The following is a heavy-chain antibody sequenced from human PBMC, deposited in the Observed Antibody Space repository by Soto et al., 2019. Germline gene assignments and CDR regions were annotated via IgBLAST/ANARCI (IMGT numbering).Heavy chain of an antibody. D-gene: IGHD2-15*01. J-gene: IGHJ4*02. V-gene: IGHV4-59*12. Sequence: SETLSLTCTVSGGSISSYYWSWIRQPPGKGLEWIGYIYYRGSTNYNPSLKSRVTISVDTSKNQFSLKLSSVTAADTAVYYCARDHTCSGGSCYYFDYWGQGTLVTVSS. CDR3: ARDHTCSGGSCYYFDY. CDR2: IYYRGST. CDR1: GGSISSYY.